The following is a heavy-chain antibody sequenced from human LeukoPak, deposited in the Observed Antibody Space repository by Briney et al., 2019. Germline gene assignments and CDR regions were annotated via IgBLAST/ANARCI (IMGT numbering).Heavy chain of an antibody. J-gene: IGHJ4*02. CDR2: ISGSGGST. CDR1: GFTFSSYA. D-gene: IGHD6-6*01. CDR3: AKGSEYSSSLLDY. V-gene: IGHV3-23*01. Sequence: PGGSLRLSCAASGFTFSSYAMSWVRQAPGKGLEWVSAISGSGGSTYYADSVKGRFTISRDKSKNTLYLQMNSLRPEDTAVYYCAKGSEYSSSLLDYWGQGTLVTVSS.